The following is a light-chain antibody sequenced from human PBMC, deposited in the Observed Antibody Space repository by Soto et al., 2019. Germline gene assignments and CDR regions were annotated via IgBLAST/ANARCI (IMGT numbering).Light chain of an antibody. CDR3: QQRSNWPLT. J-gene: IGKJ4*01. Sequence: EIVLTHSPATPSLSPGERATLSCRASQSVSSYLAWYQQKPGQAPRLLIYDASNRATGISARFSGSGSGTDFTLTISSLEPEDFAVYYCQQRSNWPLTFGGGTKVDIK. CDR1: QSVSSY. V-gene: IGKV3-11*01. CDR2: DAS.